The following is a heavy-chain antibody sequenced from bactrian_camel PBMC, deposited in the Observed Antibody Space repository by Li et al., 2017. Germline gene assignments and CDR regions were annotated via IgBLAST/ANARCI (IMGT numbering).Heavy chain of an antibody. CDR2: VDSDGSTA. CDR3: APGLCKLDSVTSYARGAFGY. Sequence: VQLVESGGGSVQAGGSLQLVCVGSGYADATYSVAWFRQAAGKERGWVSTVDSDGSTAYDPSVKGRFTISRDNARGPLYLQRNSTLYLQMNSLNPEDTAQYYCAPGLCKLDSVTSYARGAFGYWGLSTQVTVS. J-gene: IGHJ6*01. V-gene: IGHV3S31*01. D-gene: IGHD1*01. CDR1: GYADATYS.